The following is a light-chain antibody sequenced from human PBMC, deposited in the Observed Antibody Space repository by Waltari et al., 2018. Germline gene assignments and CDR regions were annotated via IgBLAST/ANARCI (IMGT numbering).Light chain of an antibody. CDR2: DNS. Sequence: SYVLTQPPSVSVAPGETARIACGGDNIGSKRVHWYQQKPGQAPGLVVYDNSDRPSGIPARFSGSNSGTTATLTISRVEAGDEADYFCQVWDNNSDHSNWVFGGGTRLTVL. CDR3: QVWDNNSDHSNWV. V-gene: IGLV3-21*02. CDR1: NIGSKR. J-gene: IGLJ3*02.